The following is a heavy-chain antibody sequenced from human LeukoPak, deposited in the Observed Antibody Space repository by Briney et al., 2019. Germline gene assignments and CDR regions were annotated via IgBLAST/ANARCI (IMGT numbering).Heavy chain of an antibody. CDR3: ARDRGNLDVVVPAATGHWFDP. D-gene: IGHD2-2*01. V-gene: IGHV1-69*13. Sequence: SVKVSCKASGGTFSSYAISWVRQAPGQGLEWMRGFIPIFGTANYAQKFQGRVTITADESTSTAYMELSSLRSEDTALYYCARDRGNLDVVVPAATGHWFDPWGQGTLVTVSS. CDR2: FIPIFGTA. J-gene: IGHJ5*02. CDR1: GGTFSSYA.